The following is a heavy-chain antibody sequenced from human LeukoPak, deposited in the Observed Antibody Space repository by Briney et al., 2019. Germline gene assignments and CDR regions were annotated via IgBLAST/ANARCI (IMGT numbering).Heavy chain of an antibody. J-gene: IGHJ4*02. CDR2: INHSGST. V-gene: IGHV4-34*01. Sequence: SETLSLTCAVYGGSFSGYYWSWIRQPPGKGLEWIGEINHSGSTNYNPSLKSRVTISVDTSKNQFSLKLSSVTAADTAVYYCARTPYDFWSGYYQDYWGQGTLVTVSS. CDR3: ARTPYDFWSGYYQDY. D-gene: IGHD3-3*01. CDR1: GGSFSGYY.